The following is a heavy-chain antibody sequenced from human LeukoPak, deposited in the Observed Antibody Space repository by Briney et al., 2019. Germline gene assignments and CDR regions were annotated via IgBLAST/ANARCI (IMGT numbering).Heavy chain of an antibody. V-gene: IGHV3-13*01. Sequence: GGSLRLSCEASGFSFNSYDMHWVRQVTGKGLEWVSAIGTGGDTYYADFVKGRFTISRENAKKSFYLEMNCLSAGDTAVYFCARDRGYDFWSGSFDLWGRGTLVSVSS. D-gene: IGHD3-3*01. CDR2: IGTGGDT. CDR3: ARDRGYDFWSGSFDL. J-gene: IGHJ2*01. CDR1: GFSFNSYD.